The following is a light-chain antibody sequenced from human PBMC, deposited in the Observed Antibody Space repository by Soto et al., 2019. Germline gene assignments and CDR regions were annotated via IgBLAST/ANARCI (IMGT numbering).Light chain of an antibody. CDR1: QSVSSY. V-gene: IGKV3-11*01. Sequence: EIVFTQSPATLALSPGERANLSCRASQSVSSYLAWYQQKPGQAPRLLIYDASNRATGIPARFSGSGSGTDFTLTISSLEPEDFAVYYCQQRSNWPWTFGQGTKVDIK. CDR3: QQRSNWPWT. CDR2: DAS. J-gene: IGKJ1*01.